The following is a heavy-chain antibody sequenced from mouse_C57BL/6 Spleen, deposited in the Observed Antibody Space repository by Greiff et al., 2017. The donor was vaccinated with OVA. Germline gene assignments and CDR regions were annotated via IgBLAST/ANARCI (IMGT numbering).Heavy chain of an antibody. Sequence: VQLQQSGAELVRPGASVKLSCTASGFNIKDDYMHWVKQRPEQGLEWIGWIDPENGDTEYASKFQGKATITADPSSNPAYLQLSSLTSEDTAVYYCTPYYYGSSLFDYWGQGTTLTVSS. CDR1: GFNIKDDY. J-gene: IGHJ2*01. V-gene: IGHV14-4*01. CDR2: IDPENGDT. D-gene: IGHD1-1*01. CDR3: TPYYYGSSLFDY.